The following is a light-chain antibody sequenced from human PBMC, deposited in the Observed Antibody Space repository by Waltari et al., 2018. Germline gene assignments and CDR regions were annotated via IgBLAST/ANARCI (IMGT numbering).Light chain of an antibody. Sequence: QSVLTQPPSLSGTPGQRVTISCSGSSSNIGSNTVNWYQRVPGAAPTLLIYTNNQRPSGGPDRCPGSKSGTSASLAISGLQSEDEAEYFCAAWDGNLNGNWVFGGGTKLTVL. V-gene: IGLV1-44*01. CDR3: AAWDGNLNGNWV. J-gene: IGLJ3*02. CDR2: TNN. CDR1: SSNIGSNT.